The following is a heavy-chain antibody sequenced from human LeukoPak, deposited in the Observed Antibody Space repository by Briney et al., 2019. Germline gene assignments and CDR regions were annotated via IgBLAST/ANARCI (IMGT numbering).Heavy chain of an antibody. CDR3: ARGGYDYVEMGYFDY. V-gene: IGHV3-23*01. CDR2: IIASSGAT. Sequence: PGGSLRLPCAASGFSFSNYAMSWVRQAPGKGLEWVSLIIASSGATFYADSVEGRFTISRDNSKNTLYMQMNSLRAEDTALYYCARGGYDYVEMGYFDYWGQGTLVTVSS. J-gene: IGHJ4*02. CDR1: GFSFSNYA. D-gene: IGHD5-12*01.